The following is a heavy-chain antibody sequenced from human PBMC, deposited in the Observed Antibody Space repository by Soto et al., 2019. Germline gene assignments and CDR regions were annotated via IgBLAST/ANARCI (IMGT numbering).Heavy chain of an antibody. CDR3: ARARDVRGASRYYMDV. V-gene: IGHV1-2*04. CDR2: INPNSGGT. J-gene: IGHJ6*03. Sequence: ASVKVSCKASGYTITGYYMHWVRQAPGQGLEWMGWINPNSGGTNYAQKFQGWVTMTRDTSISTAYMELSRLRSDDTAVYYCARARDVRGASRYYMDVWGKGTTVTVSS. CDR1: GYTITGYY. D-gene: IGHD3-10*01.